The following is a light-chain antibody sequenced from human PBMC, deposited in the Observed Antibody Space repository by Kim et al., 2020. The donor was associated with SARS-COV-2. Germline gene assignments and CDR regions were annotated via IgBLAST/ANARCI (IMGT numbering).Light chain of an antibody. CDR1: SLGTYY. CDR3: NSRDSNDYVV. J-gene: IGLJ2*01. V-gene: IGLV3-19*01. Sequence: ALEQRGRSTCQGDSLGTYYATWYQQKPGQAPTVGIYGKDNRPSGVPDRFSGSSSGNTAYLTITGTQAGDEADYYCNSRDSNDYVVFGGGTQLTVL. CDR2: GKD.